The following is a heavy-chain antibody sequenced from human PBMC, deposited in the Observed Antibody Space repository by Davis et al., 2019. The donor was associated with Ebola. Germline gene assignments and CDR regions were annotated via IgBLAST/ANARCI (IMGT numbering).Heavy chain of an antibody. CDR3: ARGTISGVVIRHYMDV. Sequence: GESLKISCAASGFTFSDHYMSWIRQAPGKGLEWLSYISNTGISIYYAASVKGRFTISRENAKNSLYLQMNSLRAEDTAVDYLARGTISGVVIRHYMDVWGKGTTVTVSS. V-gene: IGHV3-11*01. D-gene: IGHD3-3*01. CDR1: GFTFSDHY. CDR2: ISNTGISI. J-gene: IGHJ6*03.